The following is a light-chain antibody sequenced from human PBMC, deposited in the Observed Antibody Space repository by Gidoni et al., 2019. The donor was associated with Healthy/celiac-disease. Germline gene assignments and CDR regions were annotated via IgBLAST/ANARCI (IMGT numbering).Light chain of an antibody. CDR2: DAS. CDR3: QQYDNLLLT. V-gene: IGKV1-33*01. J-gene: IGKJ4*01. CDR1: QDSSNY. Sequence: DIQMTQSPSSLSASVGDRVTITCQASQDSSNYLNWYQQKPGKAPKLLIYDASNFETGVPSRFSGSGSGTDFTFTISSLQPEDIATYYCQQYDNLLLTFGGGTKVEIK.